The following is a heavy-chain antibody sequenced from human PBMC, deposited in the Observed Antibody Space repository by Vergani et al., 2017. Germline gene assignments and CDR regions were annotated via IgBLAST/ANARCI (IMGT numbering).Heavy chain of an antibody. V-gene: IGHV1-2*02. J-gene: IGHJ5*02. Sequence: QVQLVQSGAEVKKPGASVKVSCKASGYTFTGYYMHWVRQAPGQGLEWMGWINPNSGGTNYAQKFQGRVTMNRDTSISPAYMELSRLGSDDTAVYYCAVFEYSSSNWFDPWGQGTLVTVSS. CDR3: AVFEYSSSNWFDP. CDR1: GYTFTGYY. D-gene: IGHD6-6*01. CDR2: INPNSGGT.